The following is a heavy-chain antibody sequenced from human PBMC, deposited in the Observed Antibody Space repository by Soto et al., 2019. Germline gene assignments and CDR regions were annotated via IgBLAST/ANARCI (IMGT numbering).Heavy chain of an antibody. J-gene: IGHJ6*02. Sequence: SETLSLTCTVSGGSISSGGYYWSWIRQHPGKGLEWIGYIYYSGSTYYNPSLKSRVTISVDTSKNQFSLKLSSVTAADTAVYYCARHNYDSSGTAVDFWGQGTTVTVSS. CDR3: ARHNYDSSGTAVDF. CDR1: GGSISSGGYY. V-gene: IGHV4-31*03. CDR2: IYYSGST. D-gene: IGHD3-22*01.